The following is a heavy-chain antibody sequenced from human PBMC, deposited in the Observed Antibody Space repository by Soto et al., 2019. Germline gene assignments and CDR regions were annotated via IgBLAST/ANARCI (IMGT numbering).Heavy chain of an antibody. CDR1: GGSISSYY. CDR3: ARERLKGPYDSSGYYDY. D-gene: IGHD3-22*01. V-gene: IGHV4-59*01. J-gene: IGHJ4*02. Sequence: SETLSLTCTVSGGSISSYYWSWIRQPPGKGLEWIGYIYYSGSTNYNPSLKSRVTISVDTPKNQFSLKLSSVTAADTAVYYCARERLKGPYDSSGYYDYWGQGTLVTVSS. CDR2: IYYSGST.